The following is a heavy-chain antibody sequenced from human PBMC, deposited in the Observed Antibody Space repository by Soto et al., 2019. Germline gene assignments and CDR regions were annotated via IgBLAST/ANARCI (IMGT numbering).Heavy chain of an antibody. V-gene: IGHV4-59*08. CDR1: GGSIRSYY. Sequence: SETLSLTCTVSGGSIRSYYWSWIRQPPGKGLEWIGYIYYSGSTNYNPSLKSRVTISVDTSKNQFSLKLTSVTAADTAVYYCARGSTTEKVDSWGQGTLVTVSS. D-gene: IGHD4-17*01. CDR2: IYYSGST. J-gene: IGHJ4*02. CDR3: ARGSTTEKVDS.